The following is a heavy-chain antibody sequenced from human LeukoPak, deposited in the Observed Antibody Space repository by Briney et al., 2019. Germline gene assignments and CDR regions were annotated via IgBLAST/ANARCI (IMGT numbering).Heavy chain of an antibody. J-gene: IGHJ4*02. V-gene: IGHV3-74*01. CDR3: AVELLRCGELFG. CDR2: IKSDGSNI. CDR1: GFSFSGSW. Sequence: GGSLRLSCAASGFSFSGSWMHWVRQAPGKGLVWVSRIKSDGSNIAYADSVKGRFTISRDNARNTLYLQMNSLRPEDTAVYYCAVELLRCGELFGWGQGTLVTVSS. D-gene: IGHD3-10*01.